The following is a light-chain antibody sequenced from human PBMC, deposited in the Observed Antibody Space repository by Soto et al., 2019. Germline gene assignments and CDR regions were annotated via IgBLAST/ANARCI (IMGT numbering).Light chain of an antibody. CDR2: RNN. CDR1: RPKNGSNY. Sequence: SVVNQPPSAGGSPRARGTTSFFWNRPKNGSNYVYWYQPLPGTAPKLLIYRNNQRPSGVPDRFSGSKSGTSASLAISGLRSEDEADYYFAAWDDSLSGPDVFGTGTKVTVL. V-gene: IGLV1-47*01. J-gene: IGLJ1*01. CDR3: AAWDDSLSGPDV.